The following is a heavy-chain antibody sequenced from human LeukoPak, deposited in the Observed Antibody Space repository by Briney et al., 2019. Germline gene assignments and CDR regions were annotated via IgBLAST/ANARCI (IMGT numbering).Heavy chain of an antibody. D-gene: IGHD4-17*01. CDR1: GFTFSSYW. Sequence: GGSLRLSCAASGFTFSSYWMSWVRQAPGKGVEWVANIKQDGSEKYYVDSVKGRFTISRDNAKNSLYLQMNNLRAEDTAVYYCARDDYGDYAFDYWGQGTLVTVSS. CDR3: ARDDYGDYAFDY. CDR2: IKQDGSEK. V-gene: IGHV3-7*03. J-gene: IGHJ4*02.